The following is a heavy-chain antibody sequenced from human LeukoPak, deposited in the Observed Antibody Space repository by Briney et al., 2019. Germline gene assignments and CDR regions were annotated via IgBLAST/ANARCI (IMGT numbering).Heavy chain of an antibody. CDR2: IGASDGTT. CDR1: GFTFSNRS. J-gene: IGHJ4*02. CDR3: AKLLPN. V-gene: IGHV3-23*01. Sequence: GGSLRLSCAASGFTFSNRSMSWVRQAPGKGLEWVSTIGASDGTTYYADSVKGRFTISRDNSKNTLYLQMDSLRAEDTAIFYCAKLLPNWGQGTLVTVSS.